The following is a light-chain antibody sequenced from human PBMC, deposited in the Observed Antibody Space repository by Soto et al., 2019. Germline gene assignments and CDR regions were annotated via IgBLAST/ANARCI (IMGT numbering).Light chain of an antibody. CDR3: QQYNSWPPTT. Sequence: EIVMTQSPAALSVSPGEGCTLSCRATESVTSNLAWYQQKPGQAPRLLIYGASTRATGIPARFSGSGSGTEFTLTISSLQSEDFAVYYCQQYNSWPPTTFGQGTKVDIK. CDR2: GAS. J-gene: IGKJ1*01. V-gene: IGKV3-15*01. CDR1: ESVTSN.